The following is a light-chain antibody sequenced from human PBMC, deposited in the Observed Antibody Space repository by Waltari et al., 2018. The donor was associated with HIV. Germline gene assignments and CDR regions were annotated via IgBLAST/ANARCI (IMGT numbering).Light chain of an antibody. J-gene: IGLJ3*02. CDR3: SSYTSSSTLWV. CDR1: SSDVGGYNY. CDR2: DVS. V-gene: IGLV2-14*03. Sequence: QSALPQPASVSGSPGQSITISCTGTSSDVGGYNYVSWYQQHPGKAPKRMIYDVSNRPSWVSNRFAGSKSGNTASLTISGLQAEDEADYYCSSYTSSSTLWVFGGGTKLTVL.